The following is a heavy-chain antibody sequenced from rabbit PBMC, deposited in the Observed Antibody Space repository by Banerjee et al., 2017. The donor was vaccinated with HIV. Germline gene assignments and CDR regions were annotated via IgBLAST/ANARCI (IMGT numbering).Heavy chain of an antibody. CDR1: GIDFSSYG. CDR2: IYPDYGST. V-gene: IGHV1S47*01. J-gene: IGHJ4*01. CDR3: ARGGGGYGYNNDL. Sequence: QEQLVESGGGLVTLGGSLKLSCKASGIDFSSYGISWVRQAPGKGLEWIAYIYPDYGSTDYASWVNGRFTISLDNAQNTVFLQMTSLTAADTATYFCARGGGGYGYNNDLWGPGTLVTVS. D-gene: IGHD6-1*01.